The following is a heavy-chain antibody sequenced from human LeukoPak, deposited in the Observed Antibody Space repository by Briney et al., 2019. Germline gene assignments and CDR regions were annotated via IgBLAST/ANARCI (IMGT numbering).Heavy chain of an antibody. Sequence: GSLRLSCAASGFTFSNYAMNWVRRAPGKGLEWVAVISYDGSNKYYADSVKGRFTISRDNSKNTLYLQMNSLRAEDTAVYYCARDSALDYWGQGTLVTVSS. CDR1: GFTFSNYA. J-gene: IGHJ4*02. CDR2: ISYDGSNK. V-gene: IGHV3-30*04. CDR3: ARDSALDY. D-gene: IGHD3-10*01.